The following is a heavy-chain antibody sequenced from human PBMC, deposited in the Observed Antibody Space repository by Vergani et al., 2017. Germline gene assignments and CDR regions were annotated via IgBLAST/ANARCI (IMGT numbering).Heavy chain of an antibody. CDR3: ARADRAVVTQPFDY. CDR1: GGSISSGGYY. CDR2: IYYSGST. V-gene: IGHV4-30-4*08. J-gene: IGHJ4*02. Sequence: QVQLQESGPGLVKPSQTLSLTCTVSGGSISSGGYYWSWIRQPPGKGLEWIGYIYYSGSTYYNPSLKGRVTISVDTSKNQFSLKLSSVTAADTAVYYCARADRAVVTQPFDYWGQGTLVTVSS. D-gene: IGHD4-23*01.